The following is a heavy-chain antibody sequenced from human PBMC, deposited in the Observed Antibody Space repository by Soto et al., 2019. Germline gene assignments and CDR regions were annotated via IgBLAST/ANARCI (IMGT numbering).Heavy chain of an antibody. V-gene: IGHV1-69*01. CDR3: ARVRAPVDWFDP. J-gene: IGHJ5*02. D-gene: IGHD3-10*01. Sequence: QVQLVQSGAEVKKPGSSVKVSCKASGGTFSSYAISWVRQAPGQGLEWMGGIIPIFGTANYAQKFQDRVTITADESTSTAYMELSSLRSEDTAVYYWARVRAPVDWFDPWGQGTLVTVSS. CDR2: IIPIFGTA. CDR1: GGTFSSYA.